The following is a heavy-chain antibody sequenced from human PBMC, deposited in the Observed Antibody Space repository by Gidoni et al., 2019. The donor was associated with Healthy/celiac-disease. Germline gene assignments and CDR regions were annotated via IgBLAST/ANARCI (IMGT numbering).Heavy chain of an antibody. CDR2: ISYDGSNK. CDR3: AKANYDYGDFYYYYGMDV. D-gene: IGHD4-17*01. V-gene: IGHV3-30*18. Sequence: HVQLVESGGGVVQPGRSLRLSCPASGFTFSSCGMHWVRQAHGKGLEWVAVISYDGSNKYYADSVKGRFTISRDNSKNTLYLQMNSLRAEDTAVYYCAKANYDYGDFYYYYGMDVWGQGTTVTVSS. J-gene: IGHJ6*02. CDR1: GFTFSSCG.